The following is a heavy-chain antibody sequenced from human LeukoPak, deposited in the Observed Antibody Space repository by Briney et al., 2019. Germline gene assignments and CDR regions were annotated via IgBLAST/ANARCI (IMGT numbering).Heavy chain of an antibody. V-gene: IGHV4-39*07. CDR2: IYYSGST. CDR1: GGSISSSSYY. CDR3: ARGPRGAYYYDSSENYYMDV. Sequence: SETLSLTCTVSGGSISSSSYYWGWIRQPPGKGPEWIGSIYYSGSTYYNPSLKSRVTISVDTSKNQISLKLSSVTAADTAVYYCARGPRGAYYYDSSENYYMDVWGKGTTVTVSS. D-gene: IGHD3-22*01. J-gene: IGHJ6*03.